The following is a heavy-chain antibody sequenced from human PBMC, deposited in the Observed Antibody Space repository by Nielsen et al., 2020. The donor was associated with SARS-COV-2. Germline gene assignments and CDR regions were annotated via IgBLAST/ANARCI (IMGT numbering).Heavy chain of an antibody. CDR3: ARPITNNYYYYYMDV. V-gene: IGHV1-18*01. D-gene: IGHD1-1*01. CDR1: GYTFTSYA. CDR2: ISGYNGDT. Sequence: ASVKVSCKASGYTFTSYAMHWVRQALGQRLEWMGWISGYNGDTNYAQKIQGRVTMTTDTSTSTAYMELRSLRSDDTAVYYCARPITNNYYYYYMDVWGKGTTVTVSS. J-gene: IGHJ6*03.